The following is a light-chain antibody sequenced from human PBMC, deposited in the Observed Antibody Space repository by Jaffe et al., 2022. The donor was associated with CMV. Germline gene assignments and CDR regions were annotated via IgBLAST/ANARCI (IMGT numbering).Light chain of an antibody. CDR2: KAS. V-gene: IGKV1-5*03. CDR1: QSISDW. CDR3: QQYHDFSPIT. J-gene: IGKJ5*01. Sequence: DIQMTQSPSTLSASVGDRVTITCRASQSISDWLAWYQQKPGKAPKVLIYKASNLESGVPSRFSGSGSGTEFTLTISSLQPDDFATYYCQQYHDFSPITFGQGTRLETK.